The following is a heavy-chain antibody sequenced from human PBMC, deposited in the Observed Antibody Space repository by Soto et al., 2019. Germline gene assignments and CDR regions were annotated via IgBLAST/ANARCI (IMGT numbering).Heavy chain of an antibody. CDR2: ILNDGSNR. Sequence: QVQLVESGGGVVQPGRSLRRSCAASGFTFSNYGLHWVRQAPGKGLEWVAVILNDGSNRYHADSVKDRFTISRDNSKNTLYLQMHSLRAEGTAVYYCARDDEYSGNGMDVWGPGTTVTVS. V-gene: IGHV3-33*01. CDR1: GFTFSNYG. D-gene: IGHD3-10*01. CDR3: ARDDEYSGNGMDV. J-gene: IGHJ6*02.